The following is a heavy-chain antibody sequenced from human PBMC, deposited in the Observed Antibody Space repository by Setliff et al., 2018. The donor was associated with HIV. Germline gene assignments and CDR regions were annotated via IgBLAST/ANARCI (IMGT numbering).Heavy chain of an antibody. J-gene: IGHJ3*02. CDR3: ASPGPNYDGSALDI. CDR2: IIPIFGTA. D-gene: IGHD3-10*01. CDR1: GGTFSSYA. Sequence: GASVKVSCKASGGTFSSYAISWVRQAPGQGLEWMGGIIPIFGTANYAQKFQGRVTITTDESTSTAYMELSSLRSEDTAVYYCASPGPNYDGSALDIWGQGTMVTVSS. V-gene: IGHV1-69*05.